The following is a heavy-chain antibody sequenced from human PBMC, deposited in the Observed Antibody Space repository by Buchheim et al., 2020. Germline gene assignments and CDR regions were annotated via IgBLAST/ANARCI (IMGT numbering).Heavy chain of an antibody. V-gene: IGHV4-30-2*01. Sequence: QLQLQESGSGLVKPSQTLSLTCAVSGGSISSGGYSWSWIRQPPGKGLEWIGYIYHSGSTYYNPSLKSRVTISVDRSKNQFSLKLSSVTAADTAVYYCARSSNFQVYGDYLGEYYFDYWGQGTL. CDR2: IYHSGST. J-gene: IGHJ4*02. CDR1: GGSISSGGYS. D-gene: IGHD4-17*01. CDR3: ARSSNFQVYGDYLGEYYFDY.